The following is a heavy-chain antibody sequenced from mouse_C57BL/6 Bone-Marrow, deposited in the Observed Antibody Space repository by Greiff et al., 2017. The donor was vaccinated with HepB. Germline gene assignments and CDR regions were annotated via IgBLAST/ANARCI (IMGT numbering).Heavy chain of an antibody. CDR1: GYTFTCYW. CDR3: ARWDGSSYGYFDV. J-gene: IGHJ1*03. CDR2: IYPGSGST. V-gene: IGHV1-55*01. D-gene: IGHD1-1*01. Sequence: VQLQQPGAELVKPGASVKMSCKASGYTFTCYWITWVKQRPGQGLEWIGDIYPGSGSTNYNEKCKSKATLTVDTSSSTAYMQLSSLTSEDSAVYYCARWDGSSYGYFDVWGTGTTVTVSS.